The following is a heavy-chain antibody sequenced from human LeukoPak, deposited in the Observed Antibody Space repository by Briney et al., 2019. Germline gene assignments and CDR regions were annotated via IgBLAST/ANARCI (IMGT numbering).Heavy chain of an antibody. Sequence: PSETLSLTCTVSGGSISDYYLAWIRQPAGKALEWIGRINTSGTTRYNPSLLSRVTLSMDSSNSQFSLHLTSVTAADTAVYYCARGLSHVYDFNWFDPWGQGILVTVSS. D-gene: IGHD2/OR15-2a*01. J-gene: IGHJ5*02. V-gene: IGHV4-4*07. CDR3: ARGLSHVYDFNWFDP. CDR1: GGSISDYY. CDR2: INTSGTT.